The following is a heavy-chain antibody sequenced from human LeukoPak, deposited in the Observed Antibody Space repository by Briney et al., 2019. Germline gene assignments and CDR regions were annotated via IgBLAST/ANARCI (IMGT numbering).Heavy chain of an antibody. V-gene: IGHV3-74*01. J-gene: IGHJ4*02. D-gene: IGHD2-2*01. CDR3: VSFYETY. CDR2: INSDGSWT. Sequence: GGSLRLSCAASGNYWMHWVRQAPGKVLVWVSHINSDGSWTSYADSVKGRFTISKGNAKNTVYLQMNNLRAEDTAVYYCVSFYETYWGRGTLVTVSS. CDR1: GNYW.